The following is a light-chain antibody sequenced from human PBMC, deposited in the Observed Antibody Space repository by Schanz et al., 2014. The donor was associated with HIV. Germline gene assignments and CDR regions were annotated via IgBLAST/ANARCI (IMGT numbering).Light chain of an antibody. V-gene: IGLV1-44*01. Sequence: QSVLTQPPSVSGTPGQRVVISCSGSSSNIEVNPVDWYLRLPGTAPKLLIYSDRLRPSGVPARLSGSKSGTSASLAISRLQSEDEADYYCSSYTTNGTWLFGGGTKLTVL. CDR1: SSNIEVNP. CDR2: SDR. CDR3: SSYTTNGTWL. J-gene: IGLJ3*02.